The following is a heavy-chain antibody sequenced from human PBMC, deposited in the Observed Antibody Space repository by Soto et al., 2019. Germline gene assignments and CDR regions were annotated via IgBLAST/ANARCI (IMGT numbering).Heavy chain of an antibody. V-gene: IGHV5-10-1*01. CDR1: GYSFTNFW. J-gene: IGHJ4*02. Sequence: GESLKISCETSGYSFTNFWISWVRQMPGKGLEWMGRIDPSDSYTNYSPSFQGHVTFSADESINTAYLQWSSLKASDTAMYYCCGSGHIDDPVRGMTSYGFDYWGQGTMVTVSS. D-gene: IGHD3-16*01. CDR3: CGSGHIDDPVRGMTSYGFDY. CDR2: IDPSDSYT.